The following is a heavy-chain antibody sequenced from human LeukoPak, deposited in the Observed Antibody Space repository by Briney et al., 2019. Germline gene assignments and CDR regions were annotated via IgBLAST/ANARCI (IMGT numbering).Heavy chain of an antibody. D-gene: IGHD2-15*01. CDR1: GGSISSYY. V-gene: IGHV4-59*12. CDR3: ARVAVGKGYPFDY. CDR2: IYYSGST. Sequence: PSETLSLTCTVSGGSISSYYWSWIRQSPGKGLEWIGYIYYSGSTNFNPSLKSRVTISVGTSKNQFSLKLSSVTAADTAVYYCARVAVGKGYPFDYWGQGTLVTVSS. J-gene: IGHJ4*02.